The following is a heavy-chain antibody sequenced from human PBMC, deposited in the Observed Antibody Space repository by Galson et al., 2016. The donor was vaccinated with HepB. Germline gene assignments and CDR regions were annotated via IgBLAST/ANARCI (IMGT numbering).Heavy chain of an antibody. J-gene: IGHJ4*02. CDR1: GYSFSNHY. Sequence: SVKVSCKGSGYSFSNHYIHWVRQAPGQGLEWMGLVNPRSGGPTYAPKFQGRVTMTRDTSTGAVYLEVSSLRPEDTAVYYCARYYDETSNRYNPAFDFWGQGTLVTVSS. CDR3: ARYYDETSNRYNPAFDF. D-gene: IGHD3-22*01. CDR2: VNPRSGGP. V-gene: IGHV1-46*01.